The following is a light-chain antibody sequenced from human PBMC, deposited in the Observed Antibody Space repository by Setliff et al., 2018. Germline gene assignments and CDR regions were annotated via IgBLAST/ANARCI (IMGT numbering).Light chain of an antibody. CDR1: YSDIGGHDR. CDR2: EVS. J-gene: IGLJ1*01. V-gene: IGLV2-18*02. CDR3: SSYSSSNIPFV. Sequence: QSALTQPPSVSGSPGQSVTISCTGTYSDIGGHDRVSWYQQPPGAAPKLIIYEVSNRPSGVSNRFSGSKSGNTASLTISGLQAEDEADYYCSSYSSSNIPFVFGTGTKVTVL.